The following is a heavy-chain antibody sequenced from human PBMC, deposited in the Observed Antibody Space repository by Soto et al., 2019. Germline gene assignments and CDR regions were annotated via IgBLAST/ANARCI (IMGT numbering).Heavy chain of an antibody. D-gene: IGHD6-6*01. J-gene: IGHJ6*02. CDR1: GCTLTELS. CDR2: FDPEDGET. CDR3: ATDRLYSSSSHYYYYGMDV. V-gene: IGHV1-24*01. Sequence: GASVKVSCKVSGCTLTELSMHWVRQAPGKGLEWMGGFDPEDGETIYAQKFQGRVTMTEDTSTDTAYMELSSLRSEDTAVYYCATDRLYSSSSHYYYYGMDVWGQGTTVTVSS.